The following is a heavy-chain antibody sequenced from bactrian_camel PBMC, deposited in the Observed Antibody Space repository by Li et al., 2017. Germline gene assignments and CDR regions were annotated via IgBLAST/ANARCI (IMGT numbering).Heavy chain of an antibody. V-gene: IGHV3S25*01. Sequence: QLVESGGGLVRPGGSLRLSCVASGFQFSTYWMFWVRQGPGKGLEWVADINRAGDISYYADSVKDRFSVSRDNDKNIVYLQIDNLKPEDTAVYYCAASLRGGSWYYGMDYWGQGTQVTVS. CDR1: GFQFSTYW. D-gene: IGHD6*01. J-gene: IGHJ7*01. CDR2: INRAGDIS.